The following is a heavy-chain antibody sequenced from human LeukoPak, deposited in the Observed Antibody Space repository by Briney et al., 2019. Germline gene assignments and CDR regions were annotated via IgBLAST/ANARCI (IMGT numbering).Heavy chain of an antibody. CDR2: IIPIFGTA. J-gene: IGHJ6*02. D-gene: IGHD5-12*01. V-gene: IGHV1-69*01. CDR3: AVRNVDIVATDYYYYGMDV. Sequence: ASVKVSCKASGGTSSSYAISWVRQAPGQGLEWMGGIIPIFGTANYAQKFQGRVTITADGSTSTAYMELSSLRSEDTAVYYCAVRNVDIVATDYYYYGMDVWGQGTTVTVSS. CDR1: GGTSSSYA.